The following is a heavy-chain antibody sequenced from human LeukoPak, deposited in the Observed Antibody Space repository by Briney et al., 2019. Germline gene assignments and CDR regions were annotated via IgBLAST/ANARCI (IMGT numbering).Heavy chain of an antibody. J-gene: IGHJ4*02. V-gene: IGHV4-59*01. CDR3: ARRIAALSGYYFDY. D-gene: IGHD6-6*01. CDR2: IYYSGST. CDR1: GGSFSSYY. Sequence: SETLSLTCTVSGGSFSSYYWHWVRQPPGKGLEWIGYIYYSGSTNYNPSLKSRVTISVDTSKNQFSLRLSSATAADTAVYYCARRIAALSGYYFDYWGQGTLVTVSS.